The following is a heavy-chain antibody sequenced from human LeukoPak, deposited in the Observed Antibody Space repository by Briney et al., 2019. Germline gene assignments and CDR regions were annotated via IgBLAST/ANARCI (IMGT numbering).Heavy chain of an antibody. CDR1: GYTLTELS. Sequence: GSVKVSCKVSGYTLTELSMHWVRQAPGKGLEWMGGFDPEDGETIYAQKFQGRVTMTEDTSTDTAYMELSSLRSEDTAVYYCATTYCSSTSCRLFDPWGQGTLVTVSS. CDR2: FDPEDGET. D-gene: IGHD2-2*01. J-gene: IGHJ5*02. V-gene: IGHV1-24*01. CDR3: ATTYCSSTSCRLFDP.